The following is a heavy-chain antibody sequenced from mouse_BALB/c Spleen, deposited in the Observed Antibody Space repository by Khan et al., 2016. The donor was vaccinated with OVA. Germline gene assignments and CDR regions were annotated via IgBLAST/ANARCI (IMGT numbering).Heavy chain of an antibody. D-gene: IGHD2-14*01. Sequence: QVQLKQSGPELKKPGETVKISCKASGYTFTNNGMNWVKQNPGKGLKWMGWINTYTGEPTYVDDFKGRFAFSLETSATTAYLQINNLKNEDTATYFCARVGYAGTMDCWGQGTSVTVSS. V-gene: IGHV9-3-1*01. CDR2: INTYTGEP. CDR1: GYTFTNNG. J-gene: IGHJ4*01. CDR3: ARVGYAGTMDC.